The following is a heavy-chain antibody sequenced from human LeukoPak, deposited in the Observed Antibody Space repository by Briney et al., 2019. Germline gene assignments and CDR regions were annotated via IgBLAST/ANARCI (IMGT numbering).Heavy chain of an antibody. CDR1: GGSISGYY. CDR3: ARGEWDLLFDY. J-gene: IGHJ4*02. V-gene: IGHV4-59*01. CDR2: IFYSGST. Sequence: PSETLSLTCTVPGGSISGYYWSWIRQPPGKGLEWIGYIFYSGSTNYNTSLKSRVTISVDTSKNQFSLKLSSVTAADTAVYYCARGEWDLLFDYWGQGTLVTVSS. D-gene: IGHD1-26*01.